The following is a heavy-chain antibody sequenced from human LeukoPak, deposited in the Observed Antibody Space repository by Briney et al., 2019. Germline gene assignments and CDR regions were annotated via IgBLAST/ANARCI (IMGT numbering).Heavy chain of an antibody. CDR1: GYTLTELS. J-gene: IGHJ6*02. CDR2: FDPEDGET. D-gene: IGHD3-10*01. Sequence: ASVKVSCKVSGYTLTELSMHWVRQAPGKGLEWMGGFDPEDGETIYAQKFQGRVTKTEDTSTDTAYMELSSLRSEDTAVYYCARDGMVRGFYYYYGMDVWGQGTTVTVSS. V-gene: IGHV1-24*01. CDR3: ARDGMVRGFYYYYGMDV.